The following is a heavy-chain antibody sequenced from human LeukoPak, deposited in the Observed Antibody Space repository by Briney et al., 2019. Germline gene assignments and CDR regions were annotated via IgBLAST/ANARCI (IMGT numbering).Heavy chain of an antibody. CDR2: IKQDGSEK. Sequence: GGSLRLSCAASGFTFSSYWMSWVRQAPGKGLEWVANIKQDGSEKYYVDSVKGRFTISRDNAKNSLYLQMNSLRAEDTAVYYWARFQYYDFWSGSQTGGEYSQHWGKGTLVTVS. CDR3: ARFQYYDFWSGSQTGGEYSQH. CDR1: GFTFSSYW. J-gene: IGHJ1*01. D-gene: IGHD3-3*01. V-gene: IGHV3-7*01.